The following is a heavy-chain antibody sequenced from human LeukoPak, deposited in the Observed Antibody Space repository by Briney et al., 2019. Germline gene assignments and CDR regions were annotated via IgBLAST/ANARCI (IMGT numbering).Heavy chain of an antibody. CDR3: AKALSSTYYYYGLDV. CDR1: GFTFSTHL. D-gene: IGHD2-2*01. Sequence: GGSLRLSCAASGFTFSTHLMTWVRQAPGKGLEWVSAITGNGGSTSYTDSVKGRFTISRDNSKNTLYLQMNSLRAEDTAVYYCAKALSSTYYYYGLDVWGQGTTVTVSS. J-gene: IGHJ6*02. V-gene: IGHV3-23*01. CDR2: ITGNGGST.